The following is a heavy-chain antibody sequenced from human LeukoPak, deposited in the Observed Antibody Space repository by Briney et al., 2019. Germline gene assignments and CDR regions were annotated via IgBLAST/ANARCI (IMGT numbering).Heavy chain of an antibody. V-gene: IGHV5-51*01. J-gene: IGHJ6*02. CDR1: GYSFSSYW. CDR2: ILPGDSDT. CDR3: ARQCCVVAATVGNYYGMDV. D-gene: IGHD2-15*01. Sequence: LGESLKISCKGSGYSFSSYWIGWVRQMPGKGLEWMGIILPGDSDTRYSPSFQGQVTISADKSISTAYLQWSSLKASDTAMYYCARQCCVVAATVGNYYGMDVWGQGTTVTVSS.